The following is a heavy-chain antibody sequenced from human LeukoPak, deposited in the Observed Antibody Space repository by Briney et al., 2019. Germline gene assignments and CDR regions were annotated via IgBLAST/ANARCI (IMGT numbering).Heavy chain of an antibody. CDR1: GDSISDYY. D-gene: IGHD3-10*01. CDR3: ARDLGYYGPRYGMDV. CDR2: IHYSGST. J-gene: IGHJ6*02. Sequence: SETLSLTCTVSGDSISDYYWSWIRQPPGKGLEWIGYIHYSGSTNYSPSLKGRVTISVDTSKRQFSLNLTSVTAADTAVYYCARDLGYYGPRYGMDVWGQGTTVTVSS. V-gene: IGHV4-59*01.